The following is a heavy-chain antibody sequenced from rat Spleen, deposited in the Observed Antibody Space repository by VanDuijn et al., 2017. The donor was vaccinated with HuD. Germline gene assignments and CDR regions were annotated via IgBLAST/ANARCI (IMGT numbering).Heavy chain of an antibody. CDR3: ARQGILRIITTPYWYFDF. Sequence: EVQLVESGGGLVQPGRSMKLSCAASGFTFSNSYMAWVRQAPTKGLEWVASISYEGSSTYYGNSVKGRFTISRDNAKSTLYLQMNSLRSEDTATYYCARQGILRIITTPYWYFDFWGPGTMVTVSS. CDR2: ISYEGSST. V-gene: IGHV5-22*01. D-gene: IGHD1-6*01. J-gene: IGHJ1*01. CDR1: GFTFSNSY.